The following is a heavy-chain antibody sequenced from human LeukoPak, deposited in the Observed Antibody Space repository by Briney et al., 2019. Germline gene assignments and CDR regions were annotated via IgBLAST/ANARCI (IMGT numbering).Heavy chain of an antibody. CDR3: ATTVGAIAGMDY. D-gene: IGHD1-26*01. CDR1: GFSFTNAW. Sequence: PGGSLRLSCAAPGFSFTNAWVTWVRQAPGRGLEWVGHIESRTDGGATHYAAPVKGRFTISRDDSRNMVYLQMNSLKTEDTAVYYCATTVGAIAGMDYWGQGALVTVSS. CDR2: IESRTDGGAT. J-gene: IGHJ4*02. V-gene: IGHV3-15*04.